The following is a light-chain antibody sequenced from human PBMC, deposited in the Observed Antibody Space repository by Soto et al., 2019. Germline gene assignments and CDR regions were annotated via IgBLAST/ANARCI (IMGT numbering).Light chain of an antibody. J-gene: IGKJ4*01. CDR3: QQYDSLPPT. CDR1: QDIKNY. Sequence: DLQMTQSPSSLSAFVGDSITITCQASQDIKNYLNWYQHKPGKAPKLLIYDAFKSDTGVPSRFRGSGSGTDFTFTISSLQPEDIATYFCQQYDSLPPTFGGGTRVDI. V-gene: IGKV1-33*01. CDR2: DAF.